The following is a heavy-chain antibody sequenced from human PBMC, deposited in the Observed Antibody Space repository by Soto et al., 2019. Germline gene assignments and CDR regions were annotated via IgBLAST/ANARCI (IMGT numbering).Heavy chain of an antibody. V-gene: IGHV4-59*08. Sequence: QVQLQESGPGLVKPSETLSLTCTVSGGSISGYYWSWIRQPPGKGLEWIAYIYYTGSTNYNPPLKSRDAISVDTSKNQFSLKLSSVTAADTAVYYCARRGSVTTTFDPWGQGILVTVSS. CDR1: GGSISGYY. CDR3: ARRGSVTTTFDP. CDR2: IYYTGST. D-gene: IGHD4-17*01. J-gene: IGHJ5*02.